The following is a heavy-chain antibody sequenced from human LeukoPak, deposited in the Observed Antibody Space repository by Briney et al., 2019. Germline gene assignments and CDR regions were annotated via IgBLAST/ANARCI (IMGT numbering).Heavy chain of an antibody. J-gene: IGHJ4*02. Sequence: SVKVSCKASGGTFSSYTIAWLRRAPGQGLEWLGGIIPLFGSANYAQRFEGRVTSTADESTNTDYMELSSLRSEDTAVYYCATPPTGTTTTGEFYFDSWGQGTLVTVSA. CDR3: ATPPTGTTTTGEFYFDS. D-gene: IGHD1-1*01. V-gene: IGHV1-69*01. CDR2: IIPLFGSA. CDR1: GGTFSSYT.